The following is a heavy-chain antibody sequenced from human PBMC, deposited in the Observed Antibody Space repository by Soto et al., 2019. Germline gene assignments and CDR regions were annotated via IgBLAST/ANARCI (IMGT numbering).Heavy chain of an antibody. Sequence: SVKVSCKASEGTFSSYAISWVRQAPGQGLEWMGGIIPIFGTANYAQKFQGRVTITADESTSTAYMELSSLRSEDTAVYYCAKSCSDMLYYYYGMDVWGQGTTVTVSS. CDR2: IIPIFGTA. J-gene: IGHJ6*02. CDR1: EGTFSSYA. V-gene: IGHV1-69*13. CDR3: AKSCSDMLYYYYGMDV. D-gene: IGHD2-21*01.